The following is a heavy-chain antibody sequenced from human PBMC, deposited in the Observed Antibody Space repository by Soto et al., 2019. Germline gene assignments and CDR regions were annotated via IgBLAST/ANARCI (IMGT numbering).Heavy chain of an antibody. J-gene: IGHJ4*02. CDR2: TVPTGGSK. CDR1: GYNFTTYY. CDR3: SRAPRRSTIEDY. Sequence: QVQLVQSGAEVKKPGASVKVSCKTSGYNFTTYYIHWVRQAPGQGSEWMGMTVPTGGSKTYTQRFQGRVTMTRDAYTSIVFMELSSLKSEYSAVYYCSRAPRRSTIEDYLGQGTLVTVSS. V-gene: IGHV1-46*01.